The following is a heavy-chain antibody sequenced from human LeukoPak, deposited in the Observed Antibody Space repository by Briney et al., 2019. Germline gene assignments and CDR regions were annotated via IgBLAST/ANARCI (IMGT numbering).Heavy chain of an antibody. CDR2: INPSGGGT. CDR3: ASWGGEAKHGLWSGPFDY. CDR1: GYTFTRHY. V-gene: IGHV1-46*01. Sequence: GASVKVSCKASGYTFTRHYIHWVRQAPGRGPEWLGIINPSGGGTNYAQKVQGRVTMTRDTSTSTVYMELSSLRSEDTAMYYCASWGGEAKHGLWSGPFDYWGQGTLVIVSS. J-gene: IGHJ4*02. D-gene: IGHD3-3*01.